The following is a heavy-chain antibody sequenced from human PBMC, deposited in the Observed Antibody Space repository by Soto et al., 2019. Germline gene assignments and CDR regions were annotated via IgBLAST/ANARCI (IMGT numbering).Heavy chain of an antibody. CDR2: IYSGGST. Sequence: EEQLVESGGDLVQPGGSLRLSCAASGFTVSNNYMSWVRQAPGKGLEWVSLIYSGGSTHYADSVKGRCTISRDSSKNTVYLQMNSLRAEDTAVYYCAAYSHKGYWGQGTLVTVSS. J-gene: IGHJ4*02. CDR3: AAYSHKGY. V-gene: IGHV3-66*01. D-gene: IGHD3-16*01. CDR1: GFTVSNNY.